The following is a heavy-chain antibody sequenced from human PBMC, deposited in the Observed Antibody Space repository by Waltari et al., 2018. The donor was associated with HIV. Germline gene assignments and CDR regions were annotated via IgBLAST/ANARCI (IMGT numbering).Heavy chain of an antibody. J-gene: IGHJ3*02. V-gene: IGHV3-33*06. CDR1: GFPFRSYG. CDR2: IWSDGYNK. D-gene: IGHD3-16*01. Sequence: QLYLMESGGGVVQPRGSPKLSCRASGFPFRSYGMHWVRQAPGKGLEWVAVIWSDGYNKFYADSVRGRFTFSRDNSKYTLSLQMNSLRAEDTALYYCVKERGPFNGFDIWGQGTMVTVSS. CDR3: VKERGPFNGFDI.